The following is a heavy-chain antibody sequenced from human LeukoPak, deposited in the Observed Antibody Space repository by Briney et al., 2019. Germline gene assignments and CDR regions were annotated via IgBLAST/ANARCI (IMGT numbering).Heavy chain of an antibody. J-gene: IGHJ4*02. Sequence: SETLSLTCTVSGGSISSYYWSWIRRPPGKGLEWIGYIYYSGSTNYNPSLKSRVTISVDTSKNQFSLKLSSLTAADTAVYYCARANYFDYWGQGILVTVSS. CDR3: ARANYFDY. CDR1: GGSISSYY. V-gene: IGHV4-59*01. CDR2: IYYSGST.